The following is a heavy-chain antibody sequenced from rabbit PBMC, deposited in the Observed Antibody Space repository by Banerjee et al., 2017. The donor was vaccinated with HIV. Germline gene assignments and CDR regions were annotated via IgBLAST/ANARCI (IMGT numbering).Heavy chain of an antibody. CDR2: IYAGSSGST. Sequence: QQLLEESGGDLVKPEGSLTLTCTASGFDFSSNAMCWVRQAPGKGLEWIACIYAGSSGSTWYASWAKGRFTVSKTSSTTVTLQMTSLTAADTATYFCVSYDDYGDRNLWGPGTLVTVS. J-gene: IGHJ4*01. CDR1: GFDFSSNA. V-gene: IGHV1S45*01. D-gene: IGHD2-1*01. CDR3: VSYDDYGDRNL.